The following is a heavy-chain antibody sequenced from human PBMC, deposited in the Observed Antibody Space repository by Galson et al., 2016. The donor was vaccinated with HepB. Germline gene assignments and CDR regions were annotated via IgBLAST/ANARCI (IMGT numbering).Heavy chain of an antibody. CDR2: VRPGYSET. J-gene: IGHJ3*02. D-gene: IGHD2/OR15-2a*01. CDR1: GYTFTNYF. CDR3: ARHRTTSRRGAIDI. V-gene: IGHV5-51*01. Sequence: QSGAEVKKPGESLKISCRGSGYTFTNYFIAWVRQMPGKGLEWMGMVRPGYSETVYSPSFEGQVTISADRSITTAFLQWGSLKASETARYYCARHRTTSRRGAIDIGGQGKMFIVSS.